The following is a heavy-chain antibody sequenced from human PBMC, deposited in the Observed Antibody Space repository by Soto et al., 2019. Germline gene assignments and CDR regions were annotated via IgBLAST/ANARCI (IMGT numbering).Heavy chain of an antibody. CDR2: ISGSGGST. Sequence: PGGSLRVSCAASVFTFSSYAMSWVRQAPGKGLEWVSAISGSGGSTYYADSVKGRFTISRDNSKNTLYLQMNSLRAEDTAVYYCAQRGTIFGAVIKGIDYWGQGTMVTVSS. J-gene: IGHJ4*02. CDR1: VFTFSSYA. V-gene: IGHV3-23*01. D-gene: IGHD3-3*01. CDR3: AQRGTIFGAVIKGIDY.